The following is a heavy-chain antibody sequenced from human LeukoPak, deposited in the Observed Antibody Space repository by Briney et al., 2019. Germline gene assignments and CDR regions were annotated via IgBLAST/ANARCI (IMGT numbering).Heavy chain of an antibody. CDR2: IYHSGST. D-gene: IGHD4-17*01. CDR3: ARLGDYGDYVDY. V-gene: IGHV4-59*08. CDR1: GGFNTHYY. J-gene: IGHJ4*02. Sequence: SETLSLTCSVSGGFNTHYYWTWIRQPPGKGLELIGYIYHSGSTNYNPSLKSRVTISVDTSKNQFSLKLSSVTAADTAVYYCARLGDYGDYVDYWGQGTLVTVSS.